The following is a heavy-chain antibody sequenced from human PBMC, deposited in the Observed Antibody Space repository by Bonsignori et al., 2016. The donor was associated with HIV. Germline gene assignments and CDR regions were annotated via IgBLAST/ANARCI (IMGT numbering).Heavy chain of an antibody. Sequence: EVQLEESGGALVQPGGSLTLSCAASGFTFNNYYMSWVRRAPGKGLEWVANIDLDGRETFYVDSVKGRFTISRDNARNSLVLQMNSLRVEDTAVYYCVRWVGGFDPVGPGNPGHRLF. J-gene: IGHJ5*02. D-gene: IGHD4-23*01. CDR2: IDLDGRET. V-gene: IGHV3-7*01. CDR3: VRWVGGFDP. CDR1: GFTFNNYY.